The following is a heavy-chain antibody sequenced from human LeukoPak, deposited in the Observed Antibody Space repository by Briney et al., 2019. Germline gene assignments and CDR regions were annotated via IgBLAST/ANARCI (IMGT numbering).Heavy chain of an antibody. D-gene: IGHD2-2*01. Sequence: GGSLRLSCSASGFTFSDYSMSWIRQAPGKGLEWVSYIRSSGGSTDYADSVRGRFTISRDNAKNSLFLQMNSLRAEDTAIYYCAKWGTYCTSASCLSYFDSWGQGTLVTVSS. CDR2: IRSSGGST. CDR3: AKWGTYCTSASCLSYFDS. J-gene: IGHJ4*02. CDR1: GFTFSDYS. V-gene: IGHV3-11*03.